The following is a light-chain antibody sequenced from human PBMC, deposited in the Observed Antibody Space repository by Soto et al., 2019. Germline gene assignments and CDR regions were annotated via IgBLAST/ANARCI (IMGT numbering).Light chain of an antibody. CDR3: AAWDDSLNAVV. V-gene: IGLV1-44*01. J-gene: IGLJ2*01. CDR2: SSN. Sequence: QSVLTQPPSASGTPGQRVTISCSGSSSNIGSNSVNWYQQLPGTAPKLLMYSSNQRPSGVPDRFSGSKSGTSASLAISGLQSEDEADYYCAAWDDSLNAVVFGGGTQLTVL. CDR1: SSNIGSNS.